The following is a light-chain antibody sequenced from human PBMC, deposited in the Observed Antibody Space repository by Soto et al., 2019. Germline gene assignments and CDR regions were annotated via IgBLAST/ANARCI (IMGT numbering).Light chain of an antibody. Sequence: DLQMTQSPSSLSASVGDRVTITCRASQGISNYLAWYQQKPGKVPKLLIYRASSLQSGVPSRYSGSGSGTDFTLTISSLQPEDVATYYCQNYNTFSQFTFGPGTKVDIK. CDR3: QNYNTFSQFT. CDR2: RAS. V-gene: IGKV1-27*01. CDR1: QGISNY. J-gene: IGKJ3*01.